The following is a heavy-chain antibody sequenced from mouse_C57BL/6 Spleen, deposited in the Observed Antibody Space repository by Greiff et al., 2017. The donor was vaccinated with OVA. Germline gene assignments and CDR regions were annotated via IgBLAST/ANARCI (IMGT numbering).Heavy chain of an antibody. CDR2: IYPGSGST. CDR3: AREWDDFDY. J-gene: IGHJ2*01. D-gene: IGHD4-1*01. V-gene: IGHV1-55*01. Sequence: VQLQQSGAELVKPGASVKMSCKASGYTFTSYWITWVKQRPGQGLAWIGDIYPGSGSTNYNEKFKSKATLTVDTSSSTAYMQLSSLTSEDSAVYYCAREWDDFDYWGQGTTLTVSS. CDR1: GYTFTSYW.